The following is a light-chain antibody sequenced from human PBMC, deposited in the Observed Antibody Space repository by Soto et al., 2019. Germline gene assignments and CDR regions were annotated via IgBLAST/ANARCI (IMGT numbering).Light chain of an antibody. V-gene: IGKV3-15*01. CDR1: QSVSSN. J-gene: IGKJ4*01. CDR3: QQVESYPST. CDR2: GAS. Sequence: MTQSPSSLSASTGERATLSCRASQSVSSNLAWYQQKPGQAPRLLIYGASTRATGIPARFSGSGSGTDFTLTITSLQPEDFATYYCQQVESYPSTFGGGTKVDIK.